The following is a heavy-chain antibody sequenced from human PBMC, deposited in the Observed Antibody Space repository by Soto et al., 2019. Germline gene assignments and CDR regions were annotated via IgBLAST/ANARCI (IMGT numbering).Heavy chain of an antibody. D-gene: IGHD3-16*01. V-gene: IGHV3-21*01. J-gene: IGHJ6*03. Sequence: GGSLRLSCAASGFTFSSYSMNWVRQAPGKGLEWVSSISSSSSYIYYADSVKGRFTISRDNAKNSLYLQMNSLRAEDTAVYYCAREFGGGRYYMDVWGKGTTVTVSS. CDR2: ISSSSSYI. CDR3: AREFGGGRYYMDV. CDR1: GFTFSSYS.